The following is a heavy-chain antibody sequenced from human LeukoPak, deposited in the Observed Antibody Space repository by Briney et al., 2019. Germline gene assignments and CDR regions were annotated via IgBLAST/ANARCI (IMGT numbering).Heavy chain of an antibody. D-gene: IGHD3-3*01. Sequence: GGSLRLSCAASGFTFSSFSMNWVRQAPGKGLEWLSYINSGGSTIYYADSVKGRFTISRDNAKNSLYLQMNSLRAEDTAVYYCARDGSVLRFLEWSAPLYYYYYGMDVWGQGTTVTVSS. CDR3: ARDGSVLRFLEWSAPLYYYYYGMDV. CDR2: INSGGSTI. V-gene: IGHV3-48*04. CDR1: GFTFSSFS. J-gene: IGHJ6*02.